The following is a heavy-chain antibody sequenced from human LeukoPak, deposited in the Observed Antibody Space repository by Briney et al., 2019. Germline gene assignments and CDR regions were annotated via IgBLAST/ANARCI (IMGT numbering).Heavy chain of an antibody. CDR3: AKVAGGQYSNFDY. Sequence: PGGSLRLSCAASGFTFSSYGMHWVRQAPGKGLEWVAVISYDGSNKYYADSVKGRFTISRDNSKNTLYLQMNSLRAEDTAVYYCAKVAGGQYSNFDYWGQGTLVTVSS. J-gene: IGHJ4*02. D-gene: IGHD4-4*01. CDR1: GFTFSSYG. V-gene: IGHV3-30*18. CDR2: ISYDGSNK.